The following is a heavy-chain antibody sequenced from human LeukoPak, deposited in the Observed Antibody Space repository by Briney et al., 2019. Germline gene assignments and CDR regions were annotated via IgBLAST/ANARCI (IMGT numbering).Heavy chain of an antibody. CDR1: GFTFSSYG. Sequence: GGSLRLSCAASGFTFSSYGMHWVRQAPGKGLEWVAVIWYDGSNKYYADSVKGRFTISRDNSKNTLYLQVNSLRAEDTAVYYCARGRYYYGSGSYYTGEYYFDYWGQGTLVTVSS. J-gene: IGHJ4*02. V-gene: IGHV3-33*01. CDR2: IWYDGSNK. D-gene: IGHD3-10*01. CDR3: ARGRYYYGSGSYYTGEYYFDY.